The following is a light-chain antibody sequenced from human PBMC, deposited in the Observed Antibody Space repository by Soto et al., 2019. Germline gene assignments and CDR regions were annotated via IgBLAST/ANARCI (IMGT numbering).Light chain of an antibody. CDR1: ISDICGYDY. V-gene: IGLV2-14*01. CDR2: EVR. Sequence: SVLSRPASVSGSPGQSITISCTGTISDICGYDYVSWYQQRPGKAPKLMIYEVRYRPSGVSNRFSGSKSGNTASLTISGLQAEDEADYYCCSYTRTIYHYFFGSGTKVTVL. J-gene: IGLJ1*01. CDR3: CSYTRTIYHYF.